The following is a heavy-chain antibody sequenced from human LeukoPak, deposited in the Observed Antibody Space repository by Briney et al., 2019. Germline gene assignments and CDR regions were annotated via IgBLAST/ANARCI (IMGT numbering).Heavy chain of an antibody. D-gene: IGHD2-2*01. J-gene: IGHJ5*02. V-gene: IGHV3-30-3*01. Sequence: GGSLRLSCAASGFTFSSYAMSWVRQAPGKGLEWVAVISYDGSNKYYADSVKGRFTISRDNSKNTLYLQMNSLRAEDTAVYYCARDPVPAVGLPLSVGGINWFDPWGQGTLVTVSS. CDR2: ISYDGSNK. CDR3: ARDPVPAVGLPLSVGGINWFDP. CDR1: GFTFSSYA.